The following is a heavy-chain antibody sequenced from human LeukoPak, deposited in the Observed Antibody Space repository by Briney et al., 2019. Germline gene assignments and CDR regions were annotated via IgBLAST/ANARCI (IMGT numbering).Heavy chain of an antibody. D-gene: IGHD6-19*01. CDR1: GGSISSGSYY. V-gene: IGHV4-61*02. J-gene: IGHJ5*02. CDR2: MYTSGST. Sequence: PSETLSLTCTVSGGSISSGSYYWSWIRQPAGKGLEWIGRMYTSGSTNYNPSLKSRVTISVDTSKNQFSLKLSSVTAADTAVYYCARDGPVAGTLENWFDPWGQGTLVTVSS. CDR3: ARDGPVAGTLENWFDP.